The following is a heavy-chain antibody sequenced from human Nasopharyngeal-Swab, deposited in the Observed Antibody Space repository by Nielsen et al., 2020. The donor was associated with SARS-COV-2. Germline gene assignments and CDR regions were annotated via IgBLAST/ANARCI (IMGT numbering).Heavy chain of an antibody. Sequence: ASVKVSCKATGFTFSHYFMHWVRQAPGQGLEWMGVITPSGGATNYARKFRGRVTMTRDPSTSTVYLDLSSLKSEDTAVYFCAREPGGMAAPGKHFDPWGQGTLVTVSS. CDR1: GFTFSHYF. D-gene: IGHD6-13*01. J-gene: IGHJ5*02. V-gene: IGHV1-46*01. CDR2: ITPSGGAT. CDR3: AREPGGMAAPGKHFDP.